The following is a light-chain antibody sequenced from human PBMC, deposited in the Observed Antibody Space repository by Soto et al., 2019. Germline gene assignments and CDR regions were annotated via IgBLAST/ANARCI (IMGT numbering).Light chain of an antibody. CDR3: QQYGSSPSIT. CDR2: GAS. Sequence: EIVLTQSPGTLSLSPGEIATLSCRASQSVSSSYLAWYQQKPGQAPRLLIYGASSRATGIPDRFSGSGSGTDFTLTISRLEPEDFAVYYCQQYGSSPSITFGQGTRLENK. CDR1: QSVSSSY. J-gene: IGKJ5*01. V-gene: IGKV3-20*01.